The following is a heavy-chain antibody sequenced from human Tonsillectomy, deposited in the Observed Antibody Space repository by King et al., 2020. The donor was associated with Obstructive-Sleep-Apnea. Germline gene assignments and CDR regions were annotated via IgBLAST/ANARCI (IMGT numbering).Heavy chain of an antibody. CDR2: MYYSGNT. J-gene: IGHJ4*02. D-gene: IGHD5-12*01. Sequence: VQLQESGPGLVKPSETLSLTCTVSGDSISNYYWSWIRQPPGKGLEWIGYMYYSGNTNYNPSLKSRVTISVDTSKIQSSLRRSSVTAADTAVYYGARHRGVEDYGGYGDYFDYWGQGTLVTASS. CDR1: GDSISNYY. V-gene: IGHV4-59*08. CDR3: ARHRGVEDYGGYGDYFDY.